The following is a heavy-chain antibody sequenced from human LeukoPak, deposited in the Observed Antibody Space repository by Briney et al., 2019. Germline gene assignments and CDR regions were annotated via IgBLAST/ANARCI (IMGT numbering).Heavy chain of an antibody. Sequence: SETLCLACTVSGVSISSGGYYWSWIRQHPGKGLEWIGYIYYSGSTYYNPSLKSRVTISVDTSKNQFSLKLSSVAAADTAVYYCARSGFYYDSSGYYPLDYWGQGTLVTVSS. CDR3: ARSGFYYDSSGYYPLDY. CDR2: IYYSGST. CDR1: GVSISSGGYY. V-gene: IGHV4-31*03. J-gene: IGHJ4*02. D-gene: IGHD3-22*01.